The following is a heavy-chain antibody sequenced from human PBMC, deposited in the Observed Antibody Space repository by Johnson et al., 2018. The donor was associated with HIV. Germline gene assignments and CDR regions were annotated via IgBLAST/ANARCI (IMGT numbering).Heavy chain of an antibody. CDR3: ARAKGKYSSSSQGAFDI. Sequence: VQLVESGGGLVQPGGSLRLSCAASGFTFSSYAMSWVRQAPGKGLEWVSAISGSGGSTYYADSVKGRFTISRDNSKNTLYLQMNSLRAEDTAVYYCARAKGKYSSSSQGAFDIWGQGTMVTVSS. V-gene: IGHV3-23*04. D-gene: IGHD6-6*01. CDR1: GFTFSSYA. CDR2: ISGSGGST. J-gene: IGHJ3*02.